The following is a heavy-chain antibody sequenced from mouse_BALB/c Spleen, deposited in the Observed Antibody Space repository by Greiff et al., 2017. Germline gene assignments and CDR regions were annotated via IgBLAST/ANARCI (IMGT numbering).Heavy chain of an antibody. D-gene: IGHD2-4*01. Sequence: QVQLQQSGAELVKPGASVKLSCKASGYTFTSYYMYWVKQRPGQGLEWIGGINPSNGGTNFNEKFKSKATLTVDKSSSTAYMQLSSLTSEDSAVYYCTRLITTREAWFAYWGQGTLVTVSA. CDR1: GYTFTSYY. J-gene: IGHJ3*01. CDR3: TRLITTREAWFAY. V-gene: IGHV1S81*02. CDR2: INPSNGGT.